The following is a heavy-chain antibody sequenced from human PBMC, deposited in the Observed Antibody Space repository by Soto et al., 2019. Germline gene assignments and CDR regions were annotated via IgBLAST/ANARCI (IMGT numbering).Heavy chain of an antibody. J-gene: IGHJ4*02. CDR2: ICNSVTT. CDR1: GGSISSYC. CDR3: VRFWPPPYSVAFTADTAAFDS. D-gene: IGHD3-16*01. Sequence: PSETLSLTCTVSGGSISSYCCSWIRQPPGKGLEWIGYICNSVTTNYNPSLKGRVTISVDTSKSQFSLKLSSVTAADTAVYYCVRFWPPPYSVAFTADTAAFDSWGQGNLLTVSA. V-gene: IGHV4-4*08.